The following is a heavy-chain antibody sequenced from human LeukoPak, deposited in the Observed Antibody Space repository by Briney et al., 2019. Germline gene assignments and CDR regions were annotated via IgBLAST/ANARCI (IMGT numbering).Heavy chain of an antibody. CDR1: GFVFSDYA. CDR3: IKEEYFDFWSGELFSY. J-gene: IGHJ4*02. CDR2: ISGSSRNI. Sequence: GGSLRLSCGTSGFVFSDYAMSWVRQAPRKRLEWVASISGSSRNIDYADSVKGRFTISRDNSKNTVYLEMNSLRAEDTALYYRIKEEYFDFWSGELFSYWGQGTLVTVSS. V-gene: IGHV3-23*01. D-gene: IGHD3-3*01.